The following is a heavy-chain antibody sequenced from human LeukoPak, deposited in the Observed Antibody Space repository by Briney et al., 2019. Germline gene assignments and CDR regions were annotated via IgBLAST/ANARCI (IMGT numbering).Heavy chain of an antibody. CDR3: AKGGTQLWFNSFDR. D-gene: IGHD5-18*01. Sequence: ASVKVSCKASGYTFTSYGISWVRQAPGQGLEWMGWISAYNGNTNYAQKLLGRVTMTTDTSTSTAYMELRSLRSDDTAVYYCAKGGTQLWFNSFDRWGQGTLVTVSS. CDR2: ISAYNGNT. V-gene: IGHV1-18*01. CDR1: GYTFTSYG. J-gene: IGHJ5*02.